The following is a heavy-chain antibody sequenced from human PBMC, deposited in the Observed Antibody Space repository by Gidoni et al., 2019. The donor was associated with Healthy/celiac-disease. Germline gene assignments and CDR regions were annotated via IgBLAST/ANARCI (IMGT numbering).Heavy chain of an antibody. J-gene: IGHJ5*02. CDR3: AKDSDVVPADIGSFDP. CDR1: GFTFRSYA. Sequence: EVRLLESGGGLVQPGGSLRLSCAASGFTFRSYAMSWVRQAPGKGLEWVSAISGSGGSTYYADSVKGRFTISRDNSKNTLYLQMNSLRAEDTAVYYCAKDSDVVPADIGSFDPWGQGTLVTVSS. V-gene: IGHV3-23*01. CDR2: ISGSGGST. D-gene: IGHD2-2*01.